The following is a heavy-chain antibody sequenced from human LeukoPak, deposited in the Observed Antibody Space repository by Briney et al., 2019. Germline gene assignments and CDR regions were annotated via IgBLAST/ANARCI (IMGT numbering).Heavy chain of an antibody. J-gene: IGHJ3*02. CDR2: ISWNSGSI. V-gene: IGHV3-9*03. D-gene: IGHD1-26*01. CDR3: AKASIVDAFDI. Sequence: PGRPLRLSCAASGFTFDDYAMHWVRQAPGKGLEWVSGISWNSGSIGYADSVKGRFTISRDNAKNSLYLQMNSLRAEDMALYYCAKASIVDAFDIWGQGTMVTVSS. CDR1: GFTFDDYA.